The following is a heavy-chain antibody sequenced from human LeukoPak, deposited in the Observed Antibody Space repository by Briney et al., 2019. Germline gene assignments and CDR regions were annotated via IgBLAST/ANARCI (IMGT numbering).Heavy chain of an antibody. D-gene: IGHD3-3*01. Sequence: PSETLSLTCTVSGGSISSGGYYWSWIRHHPGKGLEWIGYIYYSGSTYYHPSLKSRVTISVDTSKNQFSLKLSSVTAADTAVYYCARSLEHPRAGFGVVTPYFFDYWGQGTLVTVSS. CDR2: IYYSGST. CDR3: ARSLEHPRAGFGVVTPYFFDY. CDR1: GGSISSGGYY. J-gene: IGHJ4*02. V-gene: IGHV4-31*03.